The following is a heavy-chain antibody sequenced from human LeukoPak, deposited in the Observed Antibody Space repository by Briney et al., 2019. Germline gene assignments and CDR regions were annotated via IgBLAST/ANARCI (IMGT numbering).Heavy chain of an antibody. D-gene: IGHD6-6*01. V-gene: IGHV1-2*02. Sequence: ASVKVSCKVSGYTLTELSMHWVRQAPGQGLEWMGWIDPNSGGTNYAQKFQGRVTMTRDTSISTAYMELSRLRSDDTAVYYCARGIAAPPVSFDPWGQGTLVTVSS. CDR2: IDPNSGGT. CDR1: GYTLTELS. CDR3: ARGIAAPPVSFDP. J-gene: IGHJ5*02.